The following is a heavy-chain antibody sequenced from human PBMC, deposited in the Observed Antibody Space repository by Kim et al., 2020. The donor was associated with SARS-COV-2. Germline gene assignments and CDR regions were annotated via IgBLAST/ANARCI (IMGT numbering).Heavy chain of an antibody. CDR3: ARELVLVVPTPLCDYFD. CDR1: GYTFTNYF. V-gene: IGHV1-46*01. CDR2: ISPGDGSA. Sequence: ASVKVSCKASGYTFTNYFLHWVRQVPGQGFEWMGIISPGDGSAAYAQKFQGRVTMTRDTSTSTFYMELSGLRSDDTAVYYCARELVLVVPTPLCDYFD. J-gene: IGHJ4*01. D-gene: IGHD3-10*01.